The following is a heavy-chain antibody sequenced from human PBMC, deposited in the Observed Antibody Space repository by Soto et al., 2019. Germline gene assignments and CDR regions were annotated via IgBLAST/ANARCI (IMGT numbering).Heavy chain of an antibody. CDR1: GYTFTGDY. Sequence: DSLKVSCKGSGYTFTGDYIHWVLQTPVQGPEWMGEISPQTGGTKYAQKYQGRVTMTRDTSITTVYMELSNLSPDDTAVYYCGRGRSGELVIFYWGQGTLVTSPQ. CDR2: ISPQTGGT. CDR3: GRGRSGELVIFY. D-gene: IGHD1-26*01. V-gene: IGHV1-2*02. J-gene: IGHJ4*02.